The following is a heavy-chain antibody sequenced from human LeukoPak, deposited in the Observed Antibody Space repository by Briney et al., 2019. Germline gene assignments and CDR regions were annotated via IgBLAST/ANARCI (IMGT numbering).Heavy chain of an antibody. CDR3: AREYSSSSDY. V-gene: IGHV4-39*02. J-gene: IGHJ4*02. CDR2: IYYSGST. CDR1: GGSISSSSYY. D-gene: IGHD6-6*01. Sequence: PSETLSLTCTVSGGSISSSSYYWGWIRQPPGKGLEWIGSIYYSGSTYYSPSLKSRVTISVDTSKNQFSLKPSSVTAADTAVYYCAREYSSSSDYWGQGTLVTVSS.